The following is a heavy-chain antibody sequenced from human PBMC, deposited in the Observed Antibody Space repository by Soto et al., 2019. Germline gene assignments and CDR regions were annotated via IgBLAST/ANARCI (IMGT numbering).Heavy chain of an antibody. CDR1: GFTFSSYW. D-gene: IGHD3-10*01. Sequence: AGGSLRLSCAASGFTFSSYWMSWVRQAPGKGLEWVANIKQDGSEKYYVDSVKGRFTISRDNAKNSLYLQMNSLRAEDTAVYYCAREDTRSYGSGSYLNYYYYGMDVWGQGTTVTVSS. CDR2: IKQDGSEK. J-gene: IGHJ6*02. V-gene: IGHV3-7*03. CDR3: AREDTRSYGSGSYLNYYYYGMDV.